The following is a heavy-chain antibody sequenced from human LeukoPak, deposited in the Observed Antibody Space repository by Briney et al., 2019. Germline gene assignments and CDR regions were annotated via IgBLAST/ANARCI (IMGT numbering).Heavy chain of an antibody. CDR2: IKQDGSEK. CDR1: VFTFSSYW. CDR3: ARYMVRGVGGCFDY. J-gene: IGHJ4*02. D-gene: IGHD3-10*01. Sequence: GGSLRLSCAASVFTFSSYWMSWVRQAPWKGLEWVANIKQDGSEKYYVDSVKGRFTISRDNAKNPLYLQMNSLRAEDTAVYYCARYMVRGVGGCFDYWGQGTLVTVSS. V-gene: IGHV3-7*01.